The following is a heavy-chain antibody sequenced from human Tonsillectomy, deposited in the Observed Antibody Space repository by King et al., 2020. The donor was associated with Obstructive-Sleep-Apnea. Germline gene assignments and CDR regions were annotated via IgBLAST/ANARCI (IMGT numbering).Heavy chain of an antibody. D-gene: IGHD3-22*01. CDR1: GFTFRSYA. V-gene: IGHV3-23*04. CDR2: ISGSGDIR. J-gene: IGHJ4*02. CDR3: ARGQPRYYYDSSGYSLPLDH. Sequence: VQLVESGGRLVQPGGSLRLSCAGSGFTFRSYAMSWVRQAPGRGLEWVSGISGSGDIRYYADSVKGRFTISRDNSKNTLHLLLNSLRADDTAVYYCARGQPRYYYDSSGYSLPLDHWGQGTLVTVSS.